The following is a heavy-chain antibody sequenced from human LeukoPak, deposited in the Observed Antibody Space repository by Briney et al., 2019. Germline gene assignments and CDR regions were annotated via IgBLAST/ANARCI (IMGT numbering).Heavy chain of an antibody. CDR2: IYYSGST. D-gene: IGHD2-15*01. Sequence: SETLSLTCPVSGGSISSGSYYWGWIRQPPGKGLEWIGSIYYSGSTYYNPSLKSRVTISVDTSKNQFSLKLSSVTAADTAVYYCARHGDCSGGSCYPGWFDPWGQGTLVTVSS. J-gene: IGHJ5*02. CDR3: ARHGDCSGGSCYPGWFDP. V-gene: IGHV4-39*01. CDR1: GGSISSGSYY.